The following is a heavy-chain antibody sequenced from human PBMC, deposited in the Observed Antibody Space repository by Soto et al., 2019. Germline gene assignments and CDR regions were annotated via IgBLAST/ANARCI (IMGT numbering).Heavy chain of an antibody. Sequence: SETLSLTCTVSGGSITTGGSYWSWIRQHPGKGLEWIGNIYHSGNTYYNPSLKSRLTISVDTSKNHFSLMVDSVTAADTAVYYCARARFQVLYGKPYFDSWGQGTLVTVS. D-gene: IGHD2-2*02. CDR2: IYHSGNT. CDR1: GGSITTGGSY. CDR3: ARARFQVLYGKPYFDS. J-gene: IGHJ4*02. V-gene: IGHV4-31*03.